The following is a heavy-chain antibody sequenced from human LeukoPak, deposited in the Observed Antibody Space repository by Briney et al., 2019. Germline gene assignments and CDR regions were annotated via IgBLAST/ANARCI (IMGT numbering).Heavy chain of an antibody. D-gene: IGHD1-26*01. CDR3: ARVGGTNYYYYGMDV. J-gene: IGHJ6*02. CDR2: IYYSGST. V-gene: IGHV4-59*01. Sequence: PSETLSLTCTVSGGPISNYYWSWLRQPPGKGLEWIGYIYYSGSTNYNPSLKSRVTISVDTSKNQFSLKLSSVTAADTAVYYCARVGGTNYYYYGMDVWGQGTTVTVSS. CDR1: GGPISNYY.